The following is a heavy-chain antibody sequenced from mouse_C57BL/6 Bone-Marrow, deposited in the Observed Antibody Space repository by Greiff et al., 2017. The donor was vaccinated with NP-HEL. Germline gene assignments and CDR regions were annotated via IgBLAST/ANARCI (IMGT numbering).Heavy chain of an antibody. CDR1: GFTFSSYG. V-gene: IGHV5-6*02. Sequence: DVMLVESGGDLVKPGGSLKLSCAASGFTFSSYGMSWVRQTPDKRLEWVATISSGGSYTYYPDSVKGRFTISRDNAKNTLYLQMSSLKSEDTAMYYCARALRRHFDYWGQGTTLTVSS. CDR2: ISSGGSYT. CDR3: ARALRRHFDY. D-gene: IGHD3-2*02. J-gene: IGHJ2*01.